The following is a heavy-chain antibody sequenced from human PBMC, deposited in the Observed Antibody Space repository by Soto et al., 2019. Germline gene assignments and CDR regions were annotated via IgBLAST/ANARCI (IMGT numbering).Heavy chain of an antibody. CDR1: GFTFSSYA. Sequence: GGSLRLSCAASGFTFSSYAMHWVRQAPGKGLEWVAVISYDGSNKYYADSVKGRFTISRDNSKNTLYLQMNSLRAEDTAVYYCARDRLDCSGGSCYSPDAFDIWGQGTMVTVSS. V-gene: IGHV3-30-3*01. CDR3: ARDRLDCSGGSCYSPDAFDI. D-gene: IGHD2-15*01. J-gene: IGHJ3*02. CDR2: ISYDGSNK.